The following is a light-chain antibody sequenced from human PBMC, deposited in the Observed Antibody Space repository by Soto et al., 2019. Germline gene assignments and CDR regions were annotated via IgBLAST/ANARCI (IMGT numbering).Light chain of an antibody. V-gene: IGKV3-15*01. Sequence: EIVMTQSPATLSVSLGETATLSCRASRSVGRNIAWYQQKPGPAPRLFIYGASTRATGIPARFNGSGSGTDFTITIGSRQSGDVAVYYCQQYNDWPPITFGGGTNVEI. J-gene: IGKJ4*01. CDR2: GAS. CDR3: QQYNDWPPIT. CDR1: RSVGRN.